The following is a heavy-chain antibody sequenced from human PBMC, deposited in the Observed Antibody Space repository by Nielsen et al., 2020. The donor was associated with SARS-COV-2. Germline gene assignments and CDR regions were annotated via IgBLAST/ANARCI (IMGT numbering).Heavy chain of an antibody. CDR3: ARDQYSYGDMDYFDY. CDR1: GFTFSSYG. Sequence: GGSLRPSCAASGFTFSSYGMHWVRQAPGKGLEWVAVIWYDGSNKYYADSVKGRFTISRDNAKNSLYLQMNSLRAEDTAVYYCARDQYSYGDMDYFDYWGQGTLVTVSS. J-gene: IGHJ4*02. V-gene: IGHV3-33*01. CDR2: IWYDGSNK. D-gene: IGHD5-18*01.